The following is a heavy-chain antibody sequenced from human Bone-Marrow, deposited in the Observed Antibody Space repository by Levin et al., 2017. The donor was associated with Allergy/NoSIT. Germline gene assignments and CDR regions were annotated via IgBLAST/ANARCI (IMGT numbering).Heavy chain of an antibody. V-gene: IGHV3-48*02. CDR1: GFTFSSYS. CDR3: ARDSAGYTSASIDY. J-gene: IGHJ4*02. CDR2: ISSSSSTI. Sequence: GGSLRLSCAASGFTFSSYSMNWVRQAPGKGLEWVSYISSSSSTIHYADSVKGGLTISRDNAKNSLYLQMNSLRDEDTAVYYCARDSAGYTSASIDYWGQGTLVTVSS. D-gene: IGHD5-24*01.